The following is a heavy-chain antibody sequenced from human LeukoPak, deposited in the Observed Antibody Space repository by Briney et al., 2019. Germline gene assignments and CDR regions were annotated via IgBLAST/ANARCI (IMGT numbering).Heavy chain of an antibody. CDR2: IIPMFGSA. CDR1: GGSFSSYA. Sequence: ASVKVSCKASGGSFSSYAISWVRQAPGQGLEWMGGIIPMFGSANYAQKFQDRVKITTDESTTTVYMELSSLRSEDTAVHFCARSPILPGGRGGYYFDLWGQGTLVGVSS. D-gene: IGHD2-15*01. J-gene: IGHJ4*02. V-gene: IGHV1-69*05. CDR3: ARSPILPGGRGGYYFDL.